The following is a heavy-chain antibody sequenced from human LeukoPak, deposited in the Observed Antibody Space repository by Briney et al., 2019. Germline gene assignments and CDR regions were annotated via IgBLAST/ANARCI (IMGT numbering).Heavy chain of an antibody. Sequence: PSETLSLTCTVSGGSISSSSYYWGWIRQPPGKGLEWIGSIYYSGSTYYNPSLKSRVTISVDTSKNQFSLKLSSVTAAGTAVYYCARAGDIVVVVAATQNRFDPWGQGTLVTVSS. CDR1: GGSISSSSYY. CDR3: ARAGDIVVVVAATQNRFDP. J-gene: IGHJ5*02. CDR2: IYYSGST. V-gene: IGHV4-39*07. D-gene: IGHD2-15*01.